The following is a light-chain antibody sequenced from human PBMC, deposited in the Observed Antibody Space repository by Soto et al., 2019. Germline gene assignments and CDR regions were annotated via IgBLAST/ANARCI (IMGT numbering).Light chain of an antibody. CDR3: AAWDDGLTGRFV. CDR1: SSNIGSNT. CDR2: NNN. V-gene: IGLV1-44*01. J-gene: IGLJ1*01. Sequence: QSVLTQPPSASGTPGQIVAISCSGSSSNIGSNTVTWYQHLPGTAPKLLIYNNNQRPSGVPDRFSGSKSDTSASLAIGGLQSEDEADYYCAAWDDGLTGRFVFGTGTKVTVL.